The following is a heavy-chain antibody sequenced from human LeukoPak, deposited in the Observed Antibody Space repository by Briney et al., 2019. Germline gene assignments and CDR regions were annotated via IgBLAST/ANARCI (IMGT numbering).Heavy chain of an antibody. V-gene: IGHV3-33*01. J-gene: IGHJ4*02. CDR1: GFTFRSHG. D-gene: IGHD1-26*01. CDR3: AGDRATSYFDY. CDR2: IWYDGSNK. Sequence: GTSLRLSCAASGFTFRSHGMHWVRQAPGKGLEWVAFIWYDGSNKYYTDSVKGRSTISRDNSKNTLYLQMNSLRAEDTAVYYCAGDRATSYFDYWGQGALVTISS.